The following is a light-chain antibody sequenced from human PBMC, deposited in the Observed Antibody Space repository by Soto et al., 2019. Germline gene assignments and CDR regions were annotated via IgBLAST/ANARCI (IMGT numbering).Light chain of an antibody. V-gene: IGLV2-14*03. CDR3: SSYTSSISYV. J-gene: IGLJ1*01. Sequence: QSVLTQPASVSGPPGQSITISCTGTSSDVGGYNYVSWYQSHPGEAPKLIIYDVSNRPSGVSDRFSGSKSGNTASLTISGLQAEDEADYYCSSYTSSISYVFGTGTKATV. CDR1: SSDVGGYNY. CDR2: DVS.